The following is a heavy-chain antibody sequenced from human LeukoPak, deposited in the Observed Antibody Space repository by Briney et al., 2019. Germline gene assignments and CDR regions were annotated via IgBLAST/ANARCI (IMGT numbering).Heavy chain of an antibody. CDR1: GFTFSSYS. J-gene: IGHJ6*02. CDR3: AVLWGSGSYQYYYYGMDV. D-gene: IGHD3-10*01. V-gene: IGHV3-48*04. CDR2: ISSSSSTI. Sequence: GGSLRPSCAASGFTFSSYSMNWVRQAPGKGLEWVSYISSSSSTIYYADSVKGRFTISRDNAKNSLYLQMNSLRAEDTAVYYCAVLWGSGSYQYYYYGMDVWGQGTTVTVSS.